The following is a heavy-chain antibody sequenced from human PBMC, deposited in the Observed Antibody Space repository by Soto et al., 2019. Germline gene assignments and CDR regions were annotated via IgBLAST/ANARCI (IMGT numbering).Heavy chain of an antibody. Sequence: QVQLVESGGGLVQPGGSLRLSCAASGFTFSDYYMSWIRQAPGKGLEWVSYISSSSSYTNYADSVKGRFTISRDNAKNSLYLQMNSLRAEDTAVYYCARRAYSSRYYFDYWGQGTLVTVSS. CDR2: ISSSSSYT. J-gene: IGHJ4*02. CDR3: ARRAYSSRYYFDY. CDR1: GFTFSDYY. D-gene: IGHD6-13*01. V-gene: IGHV3-11*06.